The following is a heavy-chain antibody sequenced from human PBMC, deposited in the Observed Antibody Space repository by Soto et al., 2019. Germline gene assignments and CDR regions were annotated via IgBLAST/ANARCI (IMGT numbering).Heavy chain of an antibody. CDR1: GYNFAGYW. Sequence: GESLKISCKGSGYNFAGYWIAWVRQMPGKGLELMGIIYPSDFDTRYRPSFQGQVTISADKSISSAYLQWSSLRASDTAMYYCARGGVSTRTFDYWGQGTPVTSPQ. CDR2: IYPSDFDT. D-gene: IGHD3-3*01. CDR3: ARGGVSTRTFDY. J-gene: IGHJ4*02. V-gene: IGHV5-51*01.